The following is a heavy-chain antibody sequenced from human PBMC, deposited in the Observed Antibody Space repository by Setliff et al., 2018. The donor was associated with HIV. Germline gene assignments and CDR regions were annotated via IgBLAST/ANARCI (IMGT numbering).Heavy chain of an antibody. CDR3: ARLDSSGYHRSFDV. Sequence: GESLKISCKASGYTFTNYWTAWVRQMPGKGLEWMGIIHPRDFDIKYSQSFQGQVTISADKSLSTAYLQWNSLKASDTALYYCARLDSSGYHRSFDVWGQGTMVTVSS. D-gene: IGHD3-22*01. V-gene: IGHV5-51*01. CDR2: IHPRDFDI. CDR1: GYTFTNYW. J-gene: IGHJ3*01.